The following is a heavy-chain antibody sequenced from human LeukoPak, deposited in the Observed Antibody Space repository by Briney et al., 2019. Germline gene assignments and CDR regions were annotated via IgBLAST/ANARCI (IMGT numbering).Heavy chain of an antibody. CDR3: ARDGYIAAAAPVDFDY. CDR1: GFTFSSYG. V-gene: IGHV3-30*03. J-gene: IGHJ4*02. CDR2: ISYDGSNK. Sequence: GGSLRLSCAASGFTFSSYGMHWVRRAPGKGLEWVAVISYDGSNKYYADSVKGRFTISRDNSKNTLYLQMNSLRAEDTAVYYCARDGYIAAAAPVDFDYWGQGTLVTVSS. D-gene: IGHD6-13*01.